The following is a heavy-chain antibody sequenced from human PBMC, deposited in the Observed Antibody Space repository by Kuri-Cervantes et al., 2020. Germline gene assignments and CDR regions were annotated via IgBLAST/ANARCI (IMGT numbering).Heavy chain of an antibody. D-gene: IGHD6-13*01. CDR1: GFTFSSYW. CDR2: VSGSDSGT. CDR3: ARGKRPPYMAAPGSGDAFDI. Sequence: GESLKISCAASGFTFSSYWMHWVRQAPGKGLGWVSGVSGSDSGTDYADSKKGRFTISRDNAKNSLYLQMNSLRAEDTAVYYCARGKRPPYMAAPGSGDAFDIWGQGTMVTVSS. V-gene: IGHV3-21*03. J-gene: IGHJ3*02.